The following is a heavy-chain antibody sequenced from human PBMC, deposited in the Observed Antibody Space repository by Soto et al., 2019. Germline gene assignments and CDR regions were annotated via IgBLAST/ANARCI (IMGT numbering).Heavy chain of an antibody. D-gene: IGHD5-18*01. CDR2: ISSSSSYI. Sequence: GGSLRLSCAASGFTFSSYSMNWVRQAPGKGLEWVSSISSSSSYIYYADSVKGRFTISRDNAKNSLYLQMNSLRAEDTAVYYCARDLDSVELWLSGDYYFDYWGQGTLVTVSS. CDR3: ARDLDSVELWLSGDYYFDY. J-gene: IGHJ4*02. CDR1: GFTFSSYS. V-gene: IGHV3-21*01.